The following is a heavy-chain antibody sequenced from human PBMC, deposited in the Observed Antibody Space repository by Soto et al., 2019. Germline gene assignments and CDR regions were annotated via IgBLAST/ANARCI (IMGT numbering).Heavy chain of an antibody. J-gene: IGHJ3*01. CDR1: GFTFSNYA. CDR2: ISSTGTRP. Sequence: GGSVRLSYSASGFTFSNYAMSWVCQSPGKGLEWVSGISSTGTRPHYAGSVQGRFIITRDNFKNMFYLQMKSLRAEDTAIYYCAKARPSGGYYYVEAFDVWGQGKMVTVSS. D-gene: IGHD3-22*01. V-gene: IGHV3-23*01. CDR3: AKARPSGGYYYVEAFDV.